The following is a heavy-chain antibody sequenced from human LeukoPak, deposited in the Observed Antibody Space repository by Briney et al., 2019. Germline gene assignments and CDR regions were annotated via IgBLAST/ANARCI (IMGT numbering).Heavy chain of an antibody. J-gene: IGHJ5*02. V-gene: IGHV4-59*01. CDR2: IYYSGST. CDR3: ARGAVVVPAAMGTSNWFDP. CDR1: GGSISSYY. Sequence: SETLSLTCPVSGGSISSYYWSWIRQPPGKGLEWIGYIYYSGSTNYNPSLKSRVTISVDTSKNQFSLKLSSVTAADTAVYYCARGAVVVPAAMGTSNWFDPWGQGTLVTVSS. D-gene: IGHD2-2*01.